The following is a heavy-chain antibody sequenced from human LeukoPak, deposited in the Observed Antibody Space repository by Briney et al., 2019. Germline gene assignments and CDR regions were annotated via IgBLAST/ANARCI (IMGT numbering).Heavy chain of an antibody. CDR2: ITNTLGI. V-gene: IGHV3-48*01. Sequence: GGSLRLSCAASGFTFSAYSMNWVRQAPGKGLEWITHITNTLGISYAASVKGRFTVSRDKNSLYLQMSSLRGEDTAVYCCARDLDPWYLNLWGRGTLVTVSS. CDR3: ARDLDPWYLNL. CDR1: GFTFSAYS. J-gene: IGHJ2*01.